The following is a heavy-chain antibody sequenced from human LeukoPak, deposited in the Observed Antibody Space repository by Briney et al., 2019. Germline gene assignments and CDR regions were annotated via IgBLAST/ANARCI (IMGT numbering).Heavy chain of an antibody. CDR1: GFTFGDYA. D-gene: IGHD3-22*01. V-gene: IGHV3-49*04. Sequence: GGSLRLSCTASGFTFGDYAMSWVRQAPGKGLEWVGFIRSKAYGGTTEYAASVKGRFTISRDDSKSIAYLQMNSLKTEDTAGYYCTRDSYRKRALVVELDYWGQGTLVTVSS. CDR3: TRDSYRKRALVVELDY. J-gene: IGHJ4*02. CDR2: IRSKAYGGTT.